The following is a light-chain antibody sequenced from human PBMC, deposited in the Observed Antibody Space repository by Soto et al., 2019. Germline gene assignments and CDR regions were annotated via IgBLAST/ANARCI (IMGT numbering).Light chain of an antibody. CDR3: SSYASSTSYV. V-gene: IGLV2-14*01. CDR2: EVS. Sequence: QSALTQPASVSGSPGQSITISCTGTSSDVGSYNSVSWYQQHPGKAPKLLLYEVSHRPSGISKRFTGSKSGNTASLTVSGLQAEDEADYYCSSYASSTSYVFGTGTKLTVL. J-gene: IGLJ1*01. CDR1: SSDVGSYNS.